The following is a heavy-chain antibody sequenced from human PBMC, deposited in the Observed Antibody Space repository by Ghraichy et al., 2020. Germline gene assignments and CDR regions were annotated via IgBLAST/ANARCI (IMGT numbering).Heavy chain of an antibody. Sequence: SETLSLTCTVSGGSISSYYWSWIRQPPGKGLEWIGYIYYSGSTNYNPSLKSRVTISVDTSKNQFSLKLSSVTAADTAVYYCASTGYSSSWSHYYYYYMDVWGKGTTVTVS. CDR2: IYYSGST. V-gene: IGHV4-59*08. D-gene: IGHD6-13*01. J-gene: IGHJ6*03. CDR1: GGSISSYY. CDR3: ASTGYSSSWSHYYYYYMDV.